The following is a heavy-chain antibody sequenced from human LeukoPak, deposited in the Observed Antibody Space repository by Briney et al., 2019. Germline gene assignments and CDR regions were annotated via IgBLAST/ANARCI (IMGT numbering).Heavy chain of an antibody. CDR1: GYTFTSYG. V-gene: IGHV1-18*01. J-gene: IGHJ5*02. CDR2: ISAYNGNT. CDR3: ARVKADCTNGVCYTPGANWFDP. D-gene: IGHD2-8*01. Sequence: GASVKVSCKASGYTFTSYGISWVRQAPGQGLEWMGWISAYNGNTNYAQKLQGRVTMTTDTSTSTAYMELRSLRSDDTAVYYCARVKADCTNGVCYTPGANWFDPWGQGTLVTVSS.